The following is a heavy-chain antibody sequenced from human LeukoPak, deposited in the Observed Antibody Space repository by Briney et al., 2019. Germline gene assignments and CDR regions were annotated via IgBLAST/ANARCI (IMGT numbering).Heavy chain of an antibody. Sequence: GRSLRLSCASSGFSVSTSFMNWVRQAPGKGLEWVSVIYANNQTYYADAVKGRFTIARDNSKRTVYLHMSELRAEDTGIYYCARTEEQVGDAFDIWGQGTVVTVSS. CDR2: IYANNQT. J-gene: IGHJ3*02. V-gene: IGHV3-53*01. CDR3: ARTEEQVGDAFDI. CDR1: GFSVSTSF. D-gene: IGHD1/OR15-1a*01.